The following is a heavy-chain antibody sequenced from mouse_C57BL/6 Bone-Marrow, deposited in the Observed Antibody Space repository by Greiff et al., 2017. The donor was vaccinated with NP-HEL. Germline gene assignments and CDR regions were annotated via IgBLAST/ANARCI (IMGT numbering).Heavy chain of an antibody. CDR2: ISYDGSN. J-gene: IGHJ4*01. CDR1: GYSITSGYY. Sequence: ESGPGLVKPSQSLSLTCSVTGYSITSGYYWNWIRQFPGNKLEWMGYISYDGSNNYNPSLKNLISITRDTSKNQFFLKLNSVTTEDTATYYCARGGWLRYAMDYWGQGTSVTVSS. V-gene: IGHV3-6*01. D-gene: IGHD2-2*01. CDR3: ARGGWLRYAMDY.